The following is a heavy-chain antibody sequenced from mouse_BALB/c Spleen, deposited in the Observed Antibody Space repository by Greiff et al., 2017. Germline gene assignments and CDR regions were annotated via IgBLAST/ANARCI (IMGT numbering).Heavy chain of an antibody. J-gene: IGHJ3*01. Sequence: QVQLQQSGAELMKPGASVKISCKATGYTFSSYWIEWVKQRPGHGLEWIGEILPGSGSTNYNEKFKGKATLTVDKSSSTAYMELLSLTSEDSAVYYCARETTVVERPSWFAYWGQGTLVTVSA. D-gene: IGHD1-1*01. CDR2: ILPGSGST. CDR3: ARETTVVERPSWFAY. CDR1: GYTFSSYW. V-gene: IGHV1-9*01.